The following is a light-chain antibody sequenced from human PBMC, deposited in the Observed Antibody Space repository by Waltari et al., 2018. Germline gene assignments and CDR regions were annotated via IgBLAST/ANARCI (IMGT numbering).Light chain of an antibody. J-gene: IGLJ3*02. CDR3: NSWTTSSTLL. Sequence: QSALTQPASVSGSPGQSITISCTGTSSDVGGYNYVSWYQHHPGKAPKLIISDVSKRPSGVSDRFSGSKSGNPASLTISGLQTEDEADYYCNSWTTSSTLLFGGGTKVTVL. CDR2: DVS. V-gene: IGLV2-14*03. CDR1: SSDVGGYNY.